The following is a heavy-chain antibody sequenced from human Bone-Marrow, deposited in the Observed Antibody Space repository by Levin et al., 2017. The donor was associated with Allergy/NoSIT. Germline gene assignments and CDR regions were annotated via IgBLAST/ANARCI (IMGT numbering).Heavy chain of an antibody. J-gene: IGHJ6*02. CDR1: GFTFSDYY. V-gene: IGHV3-11*01. CDR2: ISDSGDHL. CDR3: ARGGVVPAAMIRHYYYALDV. Sequence: GESLKISCAASGFTFSDYYMNWIRQAPGKGLEWLSYISDSGDHLFYADSIKGRFTISRDNAKNSLYLQLSSLRADDTAVYYCARGGVVPAAMIRHYYYALDVWGQGTTVTVSS. D-gene: IGHD2-2*01.